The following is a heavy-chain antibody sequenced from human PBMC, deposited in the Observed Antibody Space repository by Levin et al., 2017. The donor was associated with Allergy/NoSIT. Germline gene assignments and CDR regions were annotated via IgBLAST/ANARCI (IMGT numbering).Heavy chain of an antibody. CDR2: IKSKTDDGAT. J-gene: IGHJ4*02. Sequence: ETLSLTCAASGFSFSNAWMSWVRQAPGKGLEWVGRIKSKTDDGATDYAAPVKGRFTISRDDSKNMLYLQMNSLKTEDTAVYYCTTGPPATYYSGSDTYRGPNYWGQGTLVTVSS. V-gene: IGHV3-15*01. D-gene: IGHD3-10*01. CDR1: GFSFSNAW. CDR3: TTGPPATYYSGSDTYRGPNY.